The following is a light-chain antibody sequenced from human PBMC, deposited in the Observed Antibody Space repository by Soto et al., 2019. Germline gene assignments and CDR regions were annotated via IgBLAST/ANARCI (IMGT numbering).Light chain of an antibody. V-gene: IGKV3-15*01. Sequence: EIVLTQSPATLSLSPGERATLSCRASQSVSSNYLAWYQQKSGQAPRLLIYGASSRATGVPARFSGSGSETDFSLTISSLQIEDFALYYCQQSNNWPPLTFGGGTKVDI. CDR3: QQSNNWPPLT. CDR2: GAS. CDR1: QSVSSN. J-gene: IGKJ4*01.